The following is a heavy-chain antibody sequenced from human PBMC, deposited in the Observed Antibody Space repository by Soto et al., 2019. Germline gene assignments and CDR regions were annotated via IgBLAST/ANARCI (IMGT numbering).Heavy chain of an antibody. Sequence: LGESLKISSQGAGYSFISYWIGWVRQMPGKGLEWMGTIYPGDSDTRYSPSFQGQVTISADKSISTAYLQWSSLKASDTAMYYCARHEAAAGTYYYYYYGMDVWGQGTTVTVSS. CDR3: ARHEAAAGTYYYYYYGMDV. V-gene: IGHV5-51*01. J-gene: IGHJ6*02. CDR2: IYPGDSDT. D-gene: IGHD6-13*01. CDR1: GYSFISYW.